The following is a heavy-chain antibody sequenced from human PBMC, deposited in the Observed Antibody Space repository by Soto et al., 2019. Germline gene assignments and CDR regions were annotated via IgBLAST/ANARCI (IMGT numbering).Heavy chain of an antibody. J-gene: IGHJ4*02. CDR3: ANQRGGYDRDFDY. V-gene: IGHV3-66*01. CDR2: IYSGGST. CDR1: GSTVSSNY. Sequence: GGSLRLSCAASGSTVSSNYMSWVRQAPGKGLEWVSVIYSGGSTYYADSVKGGFTISRDNFKNTLYLQMNSLRAEDTAVYYCANQRGGYDRDFDYWGQGTLVTVSS. D-gene: IGHD5-12*01.